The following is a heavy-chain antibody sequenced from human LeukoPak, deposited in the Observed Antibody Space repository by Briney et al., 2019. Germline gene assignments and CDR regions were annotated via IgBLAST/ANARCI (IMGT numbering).Heavy chain of an antibody. Sequence: SETLSLTCTVSGDSISSSRHSWGWIRQPPGKGLEWIGSISYSGSTYYNPSLKTRVTMSVDTSENQFSLKLSSVTAADSTVYYCVRIYCTSTSCYGDSYYGMEVWGQGTTVTVSS. D-gene: IGHD2-2*01. CDR1: GDSISSSRHS. CDR2: ISYSGST. J-gene: IGHJ6*02. CDR3: VRIYCTSTSCYGDSYYGMEV. V-gene: IGHV4-39*01.